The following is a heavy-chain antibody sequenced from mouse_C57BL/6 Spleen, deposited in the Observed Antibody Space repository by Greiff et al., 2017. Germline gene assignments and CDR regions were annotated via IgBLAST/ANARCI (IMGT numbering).Heavy chain of an antibody. CDR1: GFNIKDYY. D-gene: IGHD1-1*01. CDR2: IDPEDGDT. Sequence: VQLQQSGAELVRPGASVKLSCTASGFNIKDYYMHWVKQRPEQGLEWIGRIDPEDGDTEYAPKFQGKATMTADTSSNTAYLQLSSLTSEDTAVYYCTTNYYGSSYCFAYWGQGTLVTVSA. CDR3: TTNYYGSSYCFAY. J-gene: IGHJ3*01. V-gene: IGHV14-1*01.